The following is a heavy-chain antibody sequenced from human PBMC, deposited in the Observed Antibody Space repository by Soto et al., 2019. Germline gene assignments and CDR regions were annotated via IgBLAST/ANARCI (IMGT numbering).Heavy chain of an antibody. Sequence: PGWSVRLSGAAAGLLFDGFALHRDRQAPGKGLEWVSGISWNSASLGYADSVKCRVTISRDNAKNSLYLQMNSLRVEDTAFYYCAKGSLTNTLCPGGMDVWGQGTTVTVSS. D-gene: IGHD2-21*01. CDR1: GLLFDGFA. CDR3: AKGSLTNTLCPGGMDV. CDR2: ISWNSASL. V-gene: IGHV3-9*01. J-gene: IGHJ6*02.